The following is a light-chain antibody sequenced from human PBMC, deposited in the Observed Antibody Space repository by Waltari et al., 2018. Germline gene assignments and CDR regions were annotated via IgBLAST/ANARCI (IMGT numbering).Light chain of an antibody. CDR1: ESVNSSY. CDR2: GAS. CDR3: QQYGSSPRT. V-gene: IGKV3-20*01. Sequence: EILLTQSPGTLSLSPRERATLSRRASESVNSSYLAWYQHKLGQAPRLLIYGASSRATGIPDRFSGSGSGTDFTLTISRLEPEDFAVYYCQQYGSSPRTFGKGTKVEIK. J-gene: IGKJ1*01.